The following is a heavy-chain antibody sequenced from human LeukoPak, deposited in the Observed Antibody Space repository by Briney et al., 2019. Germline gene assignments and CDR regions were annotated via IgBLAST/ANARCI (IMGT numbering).Heavy chain of an antibody. CDR3: ARDQGVDIVAPK. D-gene: IGHD5-12*01. Sequence: GGSLRLSCAASGFTFSSYAMSWVRQAPGKGLEWVSAISGSGGSTYYADSVKGRFTISRDNAKNSLYLQMNSLRAEDTAVYYCARDQGVDIVAPKWGQGTLVTVSS. CDR1: GFTFSSYA. V-gene: IGHV3-23*01. CDR2: ISGSGGST. J-gene: IGHJ4*02.